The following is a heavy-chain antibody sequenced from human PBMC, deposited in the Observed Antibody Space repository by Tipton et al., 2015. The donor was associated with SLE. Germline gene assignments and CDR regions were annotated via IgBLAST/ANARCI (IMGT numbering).Heavy chain of an antibody. J-gene: IGHJ4*02. CDR3: ASWGYSSGWYDY. V-gene: IGHV4-59*12. CDR1: GGSISSDY. D-gene: IGHD6-19*01. Sequence: TLSLTCTVSGGSISSDYWNWIRQPPGKGLEWIGYIYYSGSTNYNPSLKSRVTISVDTSKNQFSLKLSSVTAADTAVYYCASWGYSSGWYDYWGQGTLVTVSS. CDR2: IYYSGST.